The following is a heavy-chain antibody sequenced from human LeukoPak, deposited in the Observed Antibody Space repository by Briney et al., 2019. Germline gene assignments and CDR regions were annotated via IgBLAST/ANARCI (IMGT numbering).Heavy chain of an antibody. V-gene: IGHV4-30-4*08. D-gene: IGHD3-22*01. Sequence: SETLSLTCTVSGGSISSGDYYWSWIRQPPGTGLEWIGYIYYSGSTYYNPSLKSRVTISVDTSKNQFSLKLSSVTAADTAVYYCARGVNYYDSSGYPDYWGQGTLVTVSS. J-gene: IGHJ4*02. CDR2: IYYSGST. CDR3: ARGVNYYDSSGYPDY. CDR1: GGSISSGDYY.